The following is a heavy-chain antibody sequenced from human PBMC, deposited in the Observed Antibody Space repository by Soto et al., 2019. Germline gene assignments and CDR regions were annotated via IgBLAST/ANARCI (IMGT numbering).Heavy chain of an antibody. CDR1: GYTFTSYA. CDR3: ARVYCSSTSCYALDI. J-gene: IGHJ3*02. Sequence: AAVKVSCKASGYTFTSYAMHWGRQAPGQRLEWMGWINAGNGNTKHSQKFQGRVTITRDTSASTAYMELSSLRSEDTAVYYCARVYCSSTSCYALDIWGEGTMVTVSS. V-gene: IGHV1-3*01. CDR2: INAGNGNT. D-gene: IGHD2-2*01.